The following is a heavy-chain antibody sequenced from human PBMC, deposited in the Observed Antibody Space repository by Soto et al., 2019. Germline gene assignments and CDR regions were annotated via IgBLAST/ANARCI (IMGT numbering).Heavy chain of an antibody. D-gene: IGHD6-19*01. J-gene: IGHJ4*02. CDR1: GWSFSGYS. CDR2: INHSGST. V-gene: IGHV4-34*01. CDR3: ARGGGSG. Sequence: PXETLALTCAGYGWSFSGYSWSGIRQPPGKGLEWIVEINHSGSTNYNPSRKSRDNTSVDTAKNQISLKLSSVTAADTAVYYCARGGGSGWGQRTLVTVSS.